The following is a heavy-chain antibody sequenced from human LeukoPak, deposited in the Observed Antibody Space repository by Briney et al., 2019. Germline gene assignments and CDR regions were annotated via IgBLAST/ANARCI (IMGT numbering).Heavy chain of an antibody. CDR3: ARGVAARFFDS. D-gene: IGHD6-6*01. V-gene: IGHV4-59*01. Sequence: PSETLSLTCTVSGGSISSYYWSWIRQPPGKGLEWLGYVYYSGITNHNPSLKSRVTISVDTSKIQFSLKLSSVTAADTAVYYCARGVAARFFDSWGQGTLVTVSS. J-gene: IGHJ4*02. CDR1: GGSISSYY. CDR2: VYYSGIT.